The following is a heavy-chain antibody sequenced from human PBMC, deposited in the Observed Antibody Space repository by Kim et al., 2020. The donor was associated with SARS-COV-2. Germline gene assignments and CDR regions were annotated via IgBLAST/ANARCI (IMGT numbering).Heavy chain of an antibody. J-gene: IGHJ4*02. CDR2: ISGSGGST. CDR1: GFTFSSYA. D-gene: IGHD3-10*01. CDR3: ATQGVVRGVLPPFDY. V-gene: IGHV3-23*01. Sequence: GGSLRLSCAASGFTFSSYAMSWVRQAPGKGLEWVSAISGSGGSTYYADSVKGRFTISRDNSKNTLYLQMNSLRAEDTAVYYCATQGVVRGVLPPFDYWGQGTLVTVSS.